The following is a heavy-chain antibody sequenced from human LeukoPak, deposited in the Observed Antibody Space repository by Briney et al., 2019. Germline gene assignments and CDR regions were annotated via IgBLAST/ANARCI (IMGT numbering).Heavy chain of an antibody. CDR1: GGSISSGSYY. CDR3: ARGTGSSWYYFDY. V-gene: IGHV4-61*02. D-gene: IGHD6-13*01. CDR2: IYTSGST. Sequence: SETLSLTCTVSGGSISSGSYYWSWIRPPAGKGLEWIGRIYTSGSTNYNPSLKSRVTISVDTSKNQFSLKLSSVTAADTAVYYCARGTGSSWYYFDYWGQGTLVTVSS. J-gene: IGHJ4*02.